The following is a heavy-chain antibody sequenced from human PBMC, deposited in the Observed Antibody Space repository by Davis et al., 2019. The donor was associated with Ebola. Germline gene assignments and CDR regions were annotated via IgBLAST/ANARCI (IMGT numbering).Heavy chain of an antibody. D-gene: IGHD4-17*01. CDR2: INTYSGGT. J-gene: IGHJ4*02. V-gene: IGHV1-2*02. CDR3: ATVGTSVTAFDH. CDR1: GYTLTDYY. Sequence: ASVKVSCKASGYTLTDYYIHWVRQAPAQGLEWMGWINTYSGGTKYAQKFQGRVTMARDTSINRAYMELSRLRSDDTAVYYCATVGTSVTAFDHWGQGTLVTVSS.